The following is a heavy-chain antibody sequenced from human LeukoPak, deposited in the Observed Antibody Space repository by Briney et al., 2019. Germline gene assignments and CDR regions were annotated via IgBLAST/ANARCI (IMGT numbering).Heavy chain of an antibody. J-gene: IGHJ4*02. Sequence: PGGSLRLSCAASGFTFSSYSMNWVRQAPGKGLEWVSSISSSSSYIYYADSVKGRFTISRDNAKNSLYLQMNSLRAEDTAVYYCASGFYCSSTSCYRFDYWGQGTLVTVSS. CDR3: ASGFYCSSTSCYRFDY. CDR1: GFTFSSYS. V-gene: IGHV3-21*01. D-gene: IGHD2-2*02. CDR2: ISSSSSYI.